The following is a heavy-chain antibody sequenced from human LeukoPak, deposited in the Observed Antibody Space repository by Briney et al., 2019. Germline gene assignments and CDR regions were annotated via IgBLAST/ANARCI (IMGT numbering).Heavy chain of an antibody. CDR1: GSTFSSYA. J-gene: IGHJ4*02. D-gene: IGHD4-17*01. CDR3: AKHKENYGDSCLDDY. V-gene: IGHV3-23*01. Sequence: PGGSLRLSCAASGSTFSSYAMSWARQAPGKGLEWVSAISGSGSSTYYADSVKGRFTISRDNSKNNKNTLYLQMNSLRVEDTAVYYCAKHKENYGDSCLDDYWGQGTPVTVSS. CDR2: ISGSGSST.